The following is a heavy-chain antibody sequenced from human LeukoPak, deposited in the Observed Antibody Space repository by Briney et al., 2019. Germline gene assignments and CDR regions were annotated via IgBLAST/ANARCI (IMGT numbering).Heavy chain of an antibody. Sequence: ASVNACCKASKRTFSSYAISWLRQAAGQGRGCRGGILPIFGTAIYAQRLKGRVTITADDSTSTAYMELSSLRYEDTAVYYCARDRPGRHCSTTRCYIASPFDPWGQGTLVTVSS. D-gene: IGHD2-2*02. CDR3: ARDRPGRHCSTTRCYIASPFDP. CDR2: ILPIFGTA. J-gene: IGHJ5*02. V-gene: IGHV1-69*13. CDR1: KRTFSSYA.